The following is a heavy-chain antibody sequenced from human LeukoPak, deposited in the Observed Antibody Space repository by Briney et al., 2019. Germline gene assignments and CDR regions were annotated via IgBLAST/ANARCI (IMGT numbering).Heavy chain of an antibody. D-gene: IGHD3-10*01. CDR1: GFTFSSYA. J-gene: IGHJ6*04. CDR3: AAPRVGSGSYYRGSYYYGMDV. V-gene: IGHV3-23*01. CDR2: ISGSGGST. Sequence: SGGSLRLSCAASGFTFSSYAMSWVRQAPEKGLEWVSAISGSGGSTYYADSVKGRFTISRDNSKNTLYLQMNSLRAEDTAVYYCAAPRVGSGSYYRGSYYYGMDVWGKGTTVTVSS.